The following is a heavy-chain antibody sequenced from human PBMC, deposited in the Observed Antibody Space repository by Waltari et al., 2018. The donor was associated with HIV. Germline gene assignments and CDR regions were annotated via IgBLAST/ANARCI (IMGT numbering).Heavy chain of an antibody. J-gene: IGHJ4*02. CDR2: IYYSGGT. Sequence: QVQLQESGPGLVKPSETLSLTCTVSGGSISSYYWSWIRQPPGKGLEWIGYIYYSGGTNYNPPLKSRVTISVDTSKNQFSLKLSSVTAADTAVYYCAREDRGGTGVYWGQGTLVTVSS. D-gene: IGHD7-27*01. CDR1: GGSISSYY. V-gene: IGHV4-59*01. CDR3: AREDRGGTGVY.